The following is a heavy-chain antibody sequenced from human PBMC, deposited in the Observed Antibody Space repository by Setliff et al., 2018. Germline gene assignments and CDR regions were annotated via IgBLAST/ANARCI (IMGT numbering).Heavy chain of an antibody. CDR3: ARLPRTVTHFDY. V-gene: IGHV4-59*01. CDR2: IFYSGSS. J-gene: IGHJ4*02. Sequence: SETLSLTCTVSGVPIRSYYWSWIRQPPGKGLEWIGYIFYSGSSNYNPSLQSRVSISVDTSKNQLSLKLDSLTAADTAVYFCARLPRTVTHFDYWGQGALVTVSS. CDR1: GVPIRSYY. D-gene: IGHD4-17*01.